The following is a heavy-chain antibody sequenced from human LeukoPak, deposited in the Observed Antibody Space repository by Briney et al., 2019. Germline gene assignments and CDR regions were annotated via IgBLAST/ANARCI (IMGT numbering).Heavy chain of an antibody. V-gene: IGHV1-2*06. Sequence: GAPVKVSCKASGYTFTDYYMHWVRQAPGQGLEWMGRINPNSGVTKYAERFQGRVTMTRDTSISTAYMELSRLRSDDAAVYYCARDPGIAAAGNSFDPWGQGTLVTVS. CDR3: ARDPGIAAAGNSFDP. D-gene: IGHD6-13*01. CDR1: GYTFTDYY. CDR2: INPNSGVT. J-gene: IGHJ5*02.